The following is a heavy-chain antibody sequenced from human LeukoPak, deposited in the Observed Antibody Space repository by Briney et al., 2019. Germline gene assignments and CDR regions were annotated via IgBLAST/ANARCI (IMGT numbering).Heavy chain of an antibody. CDR3: AHSVYYGSGNWFDP. CDR2: IYWDDDK. V-gene: IGHV2-5*02. Sequence: SGPTLVKPTQTLTLTCTFSGFSLSTSGVGVGWIRQPPGKALEWLALIYWDDDKRYSPSLKSRLTITKDTSKTQVVLTMTNMDPVDTATYYCAHSVYYGSGNWFDPWGQGTLVTVSS. J-gene: IGHJ5*02. CDR1: GFSLSTSGVG. D-gene: IGHD3-10*01.